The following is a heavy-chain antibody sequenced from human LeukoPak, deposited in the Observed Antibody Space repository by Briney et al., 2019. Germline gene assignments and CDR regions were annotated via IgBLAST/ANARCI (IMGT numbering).Heavy chain of an antibody. Sequence: ASVKVSCKASGYTFTSYGISWVRQAPGQGLEWMGWISAYNGNTNYPQKLQGRVTMTTDTSTSTAYIELRSLRSDDTAVYYCARGDYYDSSGSYDYWGQGTLVTVSS. CDR2: ISAYNGNT. J-gene: IGHJ4*02. V-gene: IGHV1-18*01. CDR3: ARGDYYDSSGSYDY. D-gene: IGHD3-22*01. CDR1: GYTFTSYG.